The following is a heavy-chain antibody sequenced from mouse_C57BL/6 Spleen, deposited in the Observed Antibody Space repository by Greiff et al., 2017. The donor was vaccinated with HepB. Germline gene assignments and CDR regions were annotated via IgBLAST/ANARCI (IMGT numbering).Heavy chain of an antibody. Sequence: QVQLQQPGAELAKPGASVKLSCKASGYTFTSYWMHWVKQRPGQGLEWIGYINPSSGYTKYNQKFKDKATLTADKSSSTAYMQLSSLTYEYSAVYYGARGGHYYASSGDYYAIDDWGQGTSVTVAS. CDR1: GYTFTSYW. CDR2: INPSSGYT. D-gene: IGHD1-1*01. CDR3: ARGGHYYASSGDYYAIDD. V-gene: IGHV1-7*01. J-gene: IGHJ4*01.